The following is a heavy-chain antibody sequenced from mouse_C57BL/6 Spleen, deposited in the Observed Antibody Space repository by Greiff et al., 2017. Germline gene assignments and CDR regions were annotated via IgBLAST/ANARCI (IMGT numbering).Heavy chain of an antibody. V-gene: IGHV5-12*01. Sequence: EVKLMESGGGLVQPGGSLKLSCAASGFTFSDYYMYWVRQTPEKRLEWVAYISNGGGSTYYPDTVKGRFTISRDNAKNTLYLQMSRLKSEDTAMYYCARHGYGFAYWGQGTLVTVSA. CDR1: GFTFSDYY. CDR3: ARHGYGFAY. J-gene: IGHJ3*01. D-gene: IGHD2-2*01. CDR2: ISNGGGST.